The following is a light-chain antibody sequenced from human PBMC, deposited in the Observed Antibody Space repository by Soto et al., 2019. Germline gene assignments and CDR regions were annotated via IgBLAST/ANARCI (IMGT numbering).Light chain of an antibody. CDR1: SSNIGAGYD. J-gene: IGLJ1*01. Sequence: QSVLTQPPSVSVAPGQRVTISCTGSSSNIGAGYDVHWYQHLPGTAPKLLIYYNNQRPSGVPDRFSGSKSGTSASLAISGLQSEDESDYYCAAWDDTLKRYVFGTGTKVTVL. CDR2: YNN. CDR3: AAWDDTLKRYV. V-gene: IGLV1-40*01.